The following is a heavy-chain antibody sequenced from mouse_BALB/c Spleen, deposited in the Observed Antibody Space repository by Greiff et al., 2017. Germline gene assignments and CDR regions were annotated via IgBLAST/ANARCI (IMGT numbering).Heavy chain of an antibody. CDR1: GFSLSTSGMG. V-gene: IGHV8-12*01. CDR2: IYWDDDK. J-gene: IGHJ3*01. D-gene: IGHD1-1*01. CDR3: ARRKATTGFAY. Sequence: QVQPKESGPGILQPSQTLSLTCSFSGFSLSTSGMGVSWIRQPSGKGLEWLAHIYWDDDKRYNPSLKSRLTISKDTSSNQVFLKITSVDTADTATYYCARRKATTGFAYWGQGTLVTVSA.